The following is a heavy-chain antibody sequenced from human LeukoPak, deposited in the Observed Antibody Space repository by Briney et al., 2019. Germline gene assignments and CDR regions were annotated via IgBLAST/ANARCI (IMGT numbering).Heavy chain of an antibody. CDR3: ARSGSSSWTAIFY. Sequence: PSETLSLTCTVSGGSISSYYWSWIRQPPGKGLEWIGYIYYSGSTNYNPSLKSRVTISVDTSKNQFSLKLSSVTAADTAVYYCARSGSSSWTAIFYWGQGTLVTVSS. CDR2: IYYSGST. V-gene: IGHV4-59*08. D-gene: IGHD6-13*01. CDR1: GGSISSYY. J-gene: IGHJ4*02.